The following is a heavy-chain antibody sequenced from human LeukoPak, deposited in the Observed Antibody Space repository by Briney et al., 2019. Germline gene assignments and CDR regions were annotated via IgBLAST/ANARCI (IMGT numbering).Heavy chain of an antibody. Sequence: ASVKVSCKASGYTFTSYAMNWVRQAPGQGPEWMGWINTNTGNPTYAQGVTGRFVFSLDTSVSTAYLQISSLKAEDTAVYSCARDAGGEYCTNGVCSKNYYYYYMDVWGKGTTVTVSS. V-gene: IGHV7-4-1*02. J-gene: IGHJ6*03. D-gene: IGHD2-8*01. CDR3: ARDAGGEYCTNGVCSKNYYYYYMDV. CDR2: INTNTGNP. CDR1: GYTFTSYA.